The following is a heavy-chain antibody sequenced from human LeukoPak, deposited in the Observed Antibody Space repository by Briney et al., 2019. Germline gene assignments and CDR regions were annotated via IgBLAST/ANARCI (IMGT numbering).Heavy chain of an antibody. D-gene: IGHD6-19*01. CDR2: IYSGGST. V-gene: IGHV3-66*02. CDR1: GFTVSSNY. CDR3: ARGGRYSSGWYDY. Sequence: PGGSLRLSCAASGFTVSSNYMSWVRQAPGKGLEWVSVIYSGGSTYYADSVKGRFTISRDNSRNTLYLQMNSLTPDDTGVYYCARGGRYSSGWYDYWGQGTLVTVS. J-gene: IGHJ4*02.